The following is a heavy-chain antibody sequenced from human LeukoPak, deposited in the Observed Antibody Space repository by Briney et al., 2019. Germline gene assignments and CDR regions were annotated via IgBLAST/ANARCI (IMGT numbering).Heavy chain of an antibody. Sequence: GGSLRLSCAASGFTFSSYSMNWVRQAPGKGLEWVSYISSSSSTIYYADSVKGRFTISRDNAKNSLYLQMNSLRAEDTAVYYCASTKGAAGYDAFDIWGQGTMVTVSS. V-gene: IGHV3-48*04. CDR2: ISSSSSTI. D-gene: IGHD6-13*01. J-gene: IGHJ3*02. CDR3: ASTKGAAGYDAFDI. CDR1: GFTFSSYS.